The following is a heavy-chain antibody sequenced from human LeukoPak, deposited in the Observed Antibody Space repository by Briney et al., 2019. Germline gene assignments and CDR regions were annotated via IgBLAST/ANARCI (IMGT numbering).Heavy chain of an antibody. CDR1: GFTFSSYA. J-gene: IGHJ4*02. CDR3: ARPGGGYDSSGYYYPSGFDY. Sequence: GGSLRLSCAASGFTFSSYAMHWVRXAPGKXLEWVAVISYDGSNKYYADSVKGRFTISRDNSKNTLYLQMNSLRAEDTAVYYCARPGGGYDSSGYYYPSGFDYWGQGTLVTVSS. D-gene: IGHD3-22*01. CDR2: ISYDGSNK. V-gene: IGHV3-30-3*01.